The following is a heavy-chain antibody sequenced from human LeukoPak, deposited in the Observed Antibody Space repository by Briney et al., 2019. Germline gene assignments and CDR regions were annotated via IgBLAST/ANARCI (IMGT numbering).Heavy chain of an antibody. CDR3: AKMNRGFYYYYYYMDV. CDR2: ISGSGGST. V-gene: IGHV3-23*01. CDR1: GFTFSSYA. Sequence: GGSLRLSCAASGFTFSSYAMSWVRQAPGKRLEWVSAISGSGGSTYYADSVKGRFTISRDNSKNTLYLQMNSLRAEDTAVYYCAKMNRGFYYYYYYMDVWGKGTTVTVSS. J-gene: IGHJ6*03.